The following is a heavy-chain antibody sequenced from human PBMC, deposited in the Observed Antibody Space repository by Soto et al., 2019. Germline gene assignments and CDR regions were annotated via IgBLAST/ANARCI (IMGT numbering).Heavy chain of an antibody. J-gene: IGHJ6*02. CDR1: GYTSTSYG. D-gene: IGHD2-15*01. CDR2: ISSYNGNT. V-gene: IGHV1-18*04. CDR3: ATLRCSGGSCYSSPYYQYGMDV. Sequence: GAPVKVSCKASGYTSTSYGISWLRQAPGQGLEWMGWISSYNGNTNYAQKLQGGVTMTTDTSTSTVYMELRSLRSDDTAVYYCATLRCSGGSCYSSPYYQYGMDVWGQGTTVTVSS.